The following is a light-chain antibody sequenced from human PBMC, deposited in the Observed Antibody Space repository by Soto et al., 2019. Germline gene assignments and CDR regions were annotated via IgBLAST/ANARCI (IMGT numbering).Light chain of an antibody. Sequence: QSVLTQPPSASGSPGQSVTISCTGTKNDIGVYNYVSWYQQHPGKAPKLMIYEVSNRPSGVSDRFSGSKSGNTASLTISGLQAADEADYYCSSKRTTASLVFGTGTKVTVL. CDR3: SSKRTTASLV. V-gene: IGLV2-14*01. CDR1: KNDIGVYNY. CDR2: EVS. J-gene: IGLJ1*01.